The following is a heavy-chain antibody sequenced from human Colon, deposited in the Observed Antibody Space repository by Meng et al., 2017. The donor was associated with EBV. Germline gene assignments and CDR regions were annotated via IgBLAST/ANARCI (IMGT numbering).Heavy chain of an antibody. D-gene: IGHD3-9*01. CDR2: VSHPGSA. CDR3: ARVPTTGYKDH. Sequence: VLLQHLGARLLKASEALALTCTVNGGSFSGYVWSWVRQPPGKGMEWIGEVSHPGSANYNPSLKSRVTISVDASEKQFSLRLTSVTAADSAVYYCARVPTTGYKDHWGQGTLVTVSS. J-gene: IGHJ4*02. V-gene: IGHV4-34*01. CDR1: GGSFSGYV.